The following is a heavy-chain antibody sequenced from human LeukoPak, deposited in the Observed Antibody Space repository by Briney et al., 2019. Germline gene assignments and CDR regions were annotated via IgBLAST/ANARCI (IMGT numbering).Heavy chain of an antibody. CDR2: ISSSGSTI. J-gene: IGHJ4*02. CDR3: ASSITIFGVVIPVGY. D-gene: IGHD3-3*01. CDR1: GFTFSDYY. V-gene: IGHV3-11*04. Sequence: PGGSLRLSCAASGFTFSDYYMSWIRQAPGKGLEWVSYISSSGSTIYYADSVKGRFTISRDNAKNSLYLQMNSLRAEDTAVYYCASSITIFGVVIPVGYWGQGTLVTVSS.